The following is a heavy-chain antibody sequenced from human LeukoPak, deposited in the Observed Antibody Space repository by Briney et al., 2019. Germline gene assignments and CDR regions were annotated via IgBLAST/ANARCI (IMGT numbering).Heavy chain of an antibody. CDR3: ARGYSYGYSPDYYGMDV. J-gene: IGHJ6*02. Sequence: PSQTLSLTCTVSGGSISSGDYYWSWIRQPPGKGLEWIGYIYYSGSTYYNPSLKSRVTISVDTSKNQFSLKLSSVTAADTAVYYCARGYSYGYSPDYYGMDVWGQGTTVTVSS. CDR1: GGSISSGDYY. V-gene: IGHV4-30-4*01. CDR2: IYYSGST. D-gene: IGHD5-18*01.